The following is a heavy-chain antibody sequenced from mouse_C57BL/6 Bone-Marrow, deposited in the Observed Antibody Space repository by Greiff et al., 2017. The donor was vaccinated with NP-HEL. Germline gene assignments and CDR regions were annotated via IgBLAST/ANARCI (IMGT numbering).Heavy chain of an antibody. Sequence: EVQLQQSGAELVRPGASVKLSCTASGFNIKDDYMHWVKQRPEQGLEWIGWIDPENGDTEYASKFQGKATITADTSSNTAYLQLSSLTSEDTAVYYCTTAPYDGYYTWFAYWGQGTLVTVSA. V-gene: IGHV14-4*01. J-gene: IGHJ3*01. CDR1: GFNIKDDY. CDR3: TTAPYDGYYTWFAY. D-gene: IGHD2-3*01. CDR2: IDPENGDT.